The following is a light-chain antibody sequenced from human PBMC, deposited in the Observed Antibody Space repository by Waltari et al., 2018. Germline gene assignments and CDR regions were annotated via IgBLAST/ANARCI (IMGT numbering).Light chain of an antibody. J-gene: IGKJ1*01. Sequence: DIQMTQSPSTLSASVGDRVTITCRASQSITNWVAWYQQKPGMPPKLLIYRVSSLEAGVPSRFRGSGTGTEYSLTISSLQPADSATYYCQQYDGHPSTFGQGTKVEIK. CDR2: RVS. CDR1: QSITNW. V-gene: IGKV1-5*03. CDR3: QQYDGHPST.